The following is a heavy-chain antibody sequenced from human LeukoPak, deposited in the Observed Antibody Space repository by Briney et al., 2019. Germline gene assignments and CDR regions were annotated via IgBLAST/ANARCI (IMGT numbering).Heavy chain of an antibody. V-gene: IGHV3-74*01. J-gene: IGHJ4*02. CDR3: GRDLIGSIDY. CDR1: GFTFRSYW. CDR2: IDNDGSDT. Sequence: GGSQRLSCAASGFTFRSYWMHWVRQAPGKGLVWVSRIDNDGSDTIYADSVKGRFTISRDNAKNTLYLQMDSLGVEDTAVYYCGRDLIGSIDYWGEGPLVTVSS. D-gene: IGHD2-15*01.